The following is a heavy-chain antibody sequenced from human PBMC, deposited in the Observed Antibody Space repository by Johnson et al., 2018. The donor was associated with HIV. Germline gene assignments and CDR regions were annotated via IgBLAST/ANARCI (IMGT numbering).Heavy chain of an antibody. CDR2: IKEDGNEK. J-gene: IGHJ3*02. Sequence: VHLVESGGGLVQPGGSLRLSCAASGFIFSSYWMSWVRQAPGKGLEWVANIKEDGNEKYYVDSVNGRFTISRDNAKNSLYLQMNSLRAEDTAVYYCARDEWELDAFDIWGQGTMVTVSS. D-gene: IGHD1-26*01. CDR1: GFIFSSYW. CDR3: ARDEWELDAFDI. V-gene: IGHV3-7*01.